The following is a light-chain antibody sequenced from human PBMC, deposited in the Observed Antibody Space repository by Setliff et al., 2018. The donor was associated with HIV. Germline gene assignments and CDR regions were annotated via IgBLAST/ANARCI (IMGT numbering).Light chain of an antibody. Sequence: SVLTQPASVPGSPGQSITISCTGTSSDIGRYNLVSWYQQYPGKAPKLMIYQATKRPSGVSNRFSGSKSGNTASLTISGLQAEDEADYYCCSNTGSNTYVFGSGTKVTVL. CDR1: SSDIGRYNL. CDR3: CSNTGSNTYV. J-gene: IGLJ1*01. CDR2: QAT. V-gene: IGLV2-23*01.